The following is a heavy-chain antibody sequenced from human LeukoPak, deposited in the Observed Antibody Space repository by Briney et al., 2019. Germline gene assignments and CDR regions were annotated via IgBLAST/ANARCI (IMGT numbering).Heavy chain of an antibody. Sequence: SETLSLTCAVSGYSISSGYYWGWIRQPPGKGLEWIGNIYHNGNTYYNPSLRSRVTISVDTSKNQFSLKLSSVTAADTAVYYCARGATASYSFDYWGQGTLVIVSS. CDR1: GYSISSGYY. V-gene: IGHV4-38-2*01. CDR3: ARGATASYSFDY. CDR2: IYHNGNT. J-gene: IGHJ4*02. D-gene: IGHD1-26*01.